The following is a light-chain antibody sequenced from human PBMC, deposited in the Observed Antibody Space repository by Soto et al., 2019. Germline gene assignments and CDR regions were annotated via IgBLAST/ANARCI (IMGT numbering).Light chain of an antibody. CDR2: SAF. CDR1: QNIGSY. CDR3: QQGSTTPIT. Sequence: DIQMTQSPCSLSASIGDRVAITCRASQNIGSYLNWYQQKPGEAPRLLVYSAFRIQSGVPSRFNASGSGTDFTLSISSLQPEDFSTYYCQQGSTTPITFGLGTRLEIK. V-gene: IGKV1-39*01. J-gene: IGKJ5*01.